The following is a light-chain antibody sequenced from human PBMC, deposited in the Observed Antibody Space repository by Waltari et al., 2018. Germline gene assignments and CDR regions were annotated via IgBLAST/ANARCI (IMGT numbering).Light chain of an antibody. CDR1: QSISTF. Sequence: DIQMTQSTYSLSASVGDRVTITCRASQSISTFLNWYQQKPGKAPKVLIFAASSLQSGVPSRFSGVGAMTDFTLTIISLQPEDFATYCCEQSYGGPRSFGGGTKVEIK. CDR3: EQSYGGPRS. J-gene: IGKJ4*01. V-gene: IGKV1-39*01. CDR2: AAS.